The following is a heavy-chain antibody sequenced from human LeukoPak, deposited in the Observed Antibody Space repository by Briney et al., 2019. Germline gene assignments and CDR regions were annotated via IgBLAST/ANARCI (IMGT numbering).Heavy chain of an antibody. CDR2: IIPIDGVE. CDR1: GGTSSSYT. CDR3: ARALDCTNGVCFGDDAFDI. Sequence: ASVKVSCKASGGTSSSYTISWVRQAPGQGLEWMGRIIPIDGVENYAQRFQGRVTITADKLTSTAYMEPSSLRSEDTAVYYCARALDCTNGVCFGDDAFDIWGQGTMVTVSS. D-gene: IGHD2-8*01. J-gene: IGHJ3*02. V-gene: IGHV1-69*02.